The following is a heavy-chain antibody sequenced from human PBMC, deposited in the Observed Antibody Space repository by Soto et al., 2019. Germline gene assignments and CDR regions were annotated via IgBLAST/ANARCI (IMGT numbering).Heavy chain of an antibody. CDR3: ARRRSHSYDSSGYYPFDY. V-gene: IGHV5-51*01. CDR1: GYSFTSYW. CDR2: IYPGDSDT. J-gene: IGHJ4*02. Sequence: GESLKISCKGSGYSFTSYWIGWVRQMPGKGLEWMGIIYPGDSDTRYSPSFQGQVAISADKSTSTAYLQWSSLKASDTAMYYCARRRSHSYDSSGYYPFDYWGQGTLVTVSS. D-gene: IGHD3-22*01.